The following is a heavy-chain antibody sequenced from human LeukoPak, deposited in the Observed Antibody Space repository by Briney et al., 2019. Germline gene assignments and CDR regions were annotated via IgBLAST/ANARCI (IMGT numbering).Heavy chain of an antibody. D-gene: IGHD1-26*01. V-gene: IGHV3-53*01. CDR3: ARGRSGAIDFDY. J-gene: IGHJ4*02. CDR1: GVTVSSNY. Sequence: PGGSLRLSCAASGVTVSSNYMSWVRQAPGKGLEWVSVIYSGGSTYYADSVKGRFTISRDNSKNTLYLQMTSLKAEDTAVYYCARGRSGAIDFDYWGQGTLVTVSS. CDR2: IYSGGST.